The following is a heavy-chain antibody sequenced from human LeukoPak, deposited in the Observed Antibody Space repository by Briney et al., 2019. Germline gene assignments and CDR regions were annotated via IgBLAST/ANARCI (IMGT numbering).Heavy chain of an antibody. J-gene: IGHJ6*02. CDR2: IYSGGST. Sequence: GGSLRLSCAVSGFTVSSNYMSWVRQAPGKGLEWVSIIYSGGSTDYAASVKDRFTISRDNSKNTVYLQMGSLRAEDMAVYYCARGSGWSSYYGMDVWGQGTTVTVSS. CDR1: GFTVSSNY. V-gene: IGHV3-53*05. D-gene: IGHD6-19*01. CDR3: ARGSGWSSYYGMDV.